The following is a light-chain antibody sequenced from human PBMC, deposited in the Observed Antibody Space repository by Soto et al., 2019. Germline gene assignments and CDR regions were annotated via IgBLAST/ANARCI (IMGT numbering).Light chain of an antibody. CDR3: QQYGSSPQWT. CDR1: QSISSW. CDR2: DAS. Sequence: DIQMTQSPSTLSASVGDRVTITCRASQSISSWLAWYQQKPGKAPKLLIYDASSLESGVPSRFSGSGSGTDFTLTISRLEPEDFAVYYCQQYGSSPQWTFGKGTKVVIK. J-gene: IGKJ1*01. V-gene: IGKV1-5*01.